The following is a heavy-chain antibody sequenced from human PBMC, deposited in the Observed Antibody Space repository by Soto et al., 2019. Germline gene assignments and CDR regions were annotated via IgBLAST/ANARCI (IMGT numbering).Heavy chain of an antibody. CDR3: ARDRDVTMVRGVKEVEYYYYYGMDV. Sequence: SETLSLTCTVSGGSISSGDYYWSWIRQPPGKGLEWIGYIYYSGSTNYNPSLKSRVTISVDTSKNQFSLKLSSVTAADTAVYYCARDRDVTMVRGVKEVEYYYYYGMDVWGQGTTVTVSS. CDR2: IYYSGST. D-gene: IGHD3-10*01. J-gene: IGHJ6*02. V-gene: IGHV4-61*08. CDR1: GGSISSGDYY.